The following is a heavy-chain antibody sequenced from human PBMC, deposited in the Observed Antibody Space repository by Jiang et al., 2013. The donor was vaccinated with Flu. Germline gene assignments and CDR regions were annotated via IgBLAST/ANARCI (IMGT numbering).Heavy chain of an antibody. CDR2: FDPEDGET. V-gene: IGHV1-24*01. J-gene: IGHJ4*02. D-gene: IGHD2-2*02. Sequence: GAEVKKPGASVKVSCKVSGYTLTELSMHWVRQAPGKGLEWMGGFDPEDGETIYAQKFQGRVTMTEDTSTDTAYMELSSLRSEDTAVYYCATGRLYCSSTSCYTPFDYWAREPWSPSPQ. CDR1: GYTLTELS. CDR3: ATGRLYCSSTSCYTPFDY.